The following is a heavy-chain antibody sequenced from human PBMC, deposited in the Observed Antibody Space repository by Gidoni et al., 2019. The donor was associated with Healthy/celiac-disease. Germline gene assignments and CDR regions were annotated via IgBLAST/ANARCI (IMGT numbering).Heavy chain of an antibody. J-gene: IGHJ4*02. Sequence: QPHRQESRPGLAKPSETPSLSCTVPGGSTSSSSNYWGWNRQPPGKGLEWIGCIYYSGRTYHDPSPKSRVTISVATSKNKFSLKLSSVTAADTAVYYCARRGYSYAYLDYWGQGTLVTVSS. V-gene: IGHV4-39*01. CDR3: ARRGYSYAYLDY. CDR2: IYYSGRT. D-gene: IGHD5-18*01. CDR1: GGSTSSSSNY.